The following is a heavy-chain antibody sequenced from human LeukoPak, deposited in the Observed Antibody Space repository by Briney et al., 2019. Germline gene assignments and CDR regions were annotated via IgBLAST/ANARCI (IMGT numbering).Heavy chain of an antibody. D-gene: IGHD3-16*01. CDR1: GGSISRYF. CDR3: ARDQGIDYGDYFDD. J-gene: IGHJ4*02. CDR2: VHYSGDT. Sequence: PSETLSLTCTVSGGSISRYFWNWIRQPPGKGLEWIGYVHYSGDTSYNPSLKSRVSVSLDTSKNQFSLKLSSVTAADTAIYYCARDQGIDYGDYFDDWGQGTLVTVSS. V-gene: IGHV4-59*01.